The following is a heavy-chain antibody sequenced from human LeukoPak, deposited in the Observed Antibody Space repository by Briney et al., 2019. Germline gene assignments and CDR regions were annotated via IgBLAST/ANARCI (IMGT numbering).Heavy chain of an antibody. Sequence: NPSETLSLTCAVSGASMSSFTWWSWVRQPPGKGLEWIGEIYHSGSTNYNSSLKSRVTISVDKSKNHFSLKLSSVTAADTAVYYCARAGGVVGAAPGSGDFDCWGQGTLGTVSS. CDR2: IYHSGST. V-gene: IGHV4-4*02. CDR3: ARAGGVVGAAPGSGDFDC. D-gene: IGHD1-26*01. CDR1: GASMSSFTW. J-gene: IGHJ4*02.